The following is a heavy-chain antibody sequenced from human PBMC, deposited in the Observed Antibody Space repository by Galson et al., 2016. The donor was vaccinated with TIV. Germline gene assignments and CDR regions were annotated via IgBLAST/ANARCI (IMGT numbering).Heavy chain of an antibody. V-gene: IGHV3-66*02. CDR1: GLSVSINY. D-gene: IGHD5-12*01. CDR2: ISDGGKT. J-gene: IGHJ6*01. CDR3: ARDRVVDATYYHYYY. Sequence: SLRLSCAASGLSVSINYMTWVRQAPGKGLEWVSLISDGGKTYYPDSVKGRFTISRDNSKSTLYLQMNRLRVEDTAVYYCARDRVVDATYYHYYY.